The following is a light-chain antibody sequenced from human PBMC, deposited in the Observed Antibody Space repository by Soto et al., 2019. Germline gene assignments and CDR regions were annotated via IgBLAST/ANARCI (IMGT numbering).Light chain of an antibody. Sequence: QSVLTQPPSASGSPGQSLTISCTGTGSDVGAHNYVSWYQQNPGKAPKLMLYDVNKRPSGVPDRFSGSKSGNTASLTVSGLQAEDEADYYCSSYAGGNNLVFGGGTKLTVL. CDR3: SSYAGGNNLV. CDR1: GSDVGAHNY. V-gene: IGLV2-8*01. J-gene: IGLJ3*02. CDR2: DVN.